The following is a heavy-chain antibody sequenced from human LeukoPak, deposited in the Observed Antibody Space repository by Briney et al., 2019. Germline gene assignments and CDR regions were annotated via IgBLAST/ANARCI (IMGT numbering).Heavy chain of an antibody. V-gene: IGHV4-34*01. J-gene: IGHJ6*03. CDR1: GGSFSGYY. CDR2: INHSGST. Sequence: SETLSLTCAVYGGSFSGYYWSWIRQPPGKGLEWIGEINHSGSTNYNPSLKGRVTISVDTSKNQFSLKLSSVTAADTALYYCARGASLDWLHQFYYYYMDVWGKGTTVTVSS. D-gene: IGHD3/OR15-3a*01. CDR3: ARGASLDWLHQFYYYYMDV.